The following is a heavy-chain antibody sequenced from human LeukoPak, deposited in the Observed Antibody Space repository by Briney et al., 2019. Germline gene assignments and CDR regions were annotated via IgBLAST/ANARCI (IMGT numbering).Heavy chain of an antibody. V-gene: IGHV4-59*01. CDR2: IYYSGST. CDR3: ASTTVTTGSWFDP. D-gene: IGHD4-17*01. CDR1: GGSISSYY. Sequence: SETLPLTCTVSGGSISSYYWSWIRQPPGKGLEWIGYIYYSGSTNYNPSLKSRVTISVDTSKNQFSLKLSSVTAADTAVYYCASTTVTTGSWFDPWGQGTLVTVSS. J-gene: IGHJ5*02.